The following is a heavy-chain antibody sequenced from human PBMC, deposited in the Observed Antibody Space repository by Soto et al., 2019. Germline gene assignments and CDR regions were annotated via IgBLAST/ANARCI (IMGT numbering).Heavy chain of an antibody. CDR3: ARGQYGGNGY. J-gene: IGHJ4*02. D-gene: IGHD2-15*01. CDR1: GFTFSSYW. V-gene: IGHV3-7*03. CDR2: IKEDGSEK. Sequence: EVQLVESGGGLVQPGGSLRLSCAASGFTFSSYWMNWVRQAPGKGLEWVANIKEDGSEKNYVDSVKGRFIISRDNAKESLFLQMNSLRAEDTAVYYCARGQYGGNGYWGQGTLVTVSS.